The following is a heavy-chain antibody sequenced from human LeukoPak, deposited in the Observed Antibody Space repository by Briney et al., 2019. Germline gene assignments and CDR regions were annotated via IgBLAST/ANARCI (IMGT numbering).Heavy chain of an antibody. CDR2: IRYDGSNK. V-gene: IGHV3-30*02. Sequence: GGSLRLSCAASGFTFSSYGMHWVRQAPGKGLEWVAFIRYDGSNKYYADSVKGRFTISRDNSKNTLYLQMNSLRAEDTAVYYCAKEGGGSTAARDYYYYYMDVWGKGTTVTVSS. CDR1: GFTFSSYG. D-gene: IGHD6-6*01. J-gene: IGHJ6*03. CDR3: AKEGGGSTAARDYYYYYMDV.